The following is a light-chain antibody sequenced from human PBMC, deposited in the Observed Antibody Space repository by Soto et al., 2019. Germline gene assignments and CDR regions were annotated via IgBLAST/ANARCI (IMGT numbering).Light chain of an antibody. CDR1: QNINNY. Sequence: DMQITQKQSSLSASVGDRVTITCQASQNINNYLNWYQRKLGRAPKLLIYDASNLEAEVPSRFRGSGSGTDFTFTISRLQPEDIATYYCQQYENLPTFGQGTRLEI. CDR2: DAS. V-gene: IGKV1-33*01. CDR3: QQYENLPT. J-gene: IGKJ5*01.